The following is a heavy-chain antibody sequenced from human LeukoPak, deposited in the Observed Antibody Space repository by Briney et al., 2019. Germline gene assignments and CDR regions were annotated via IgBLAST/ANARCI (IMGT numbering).Heavy chain of an antibody. Sequence: TSETLSLTCTVSGGSISSSSYYWGWIRQPPGKGLEWIGYVCHDGGTSYNPSLKSRVTVAIDTSKNQFSLKLNSVTAADTAVFYCAKEGRDSGGYNGWFEPWGQGTLVTVSS. CDR2: VCHDGGT. J-gene: IGHJ5*02. CDR1: GGSISSSSYY. V-gene: IGHV4-31*03. D-gene: IGHD2-15*01. CDR3: AKEGRDSGGYNGWFEP.